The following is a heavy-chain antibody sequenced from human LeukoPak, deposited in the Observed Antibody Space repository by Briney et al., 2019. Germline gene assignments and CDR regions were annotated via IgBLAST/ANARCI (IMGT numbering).Heavy chain of an antibody. V-gene: IGHV3-48*01. J-gene: IGHJ6*03. CDR3: ARGGSGWTARFYYYYYMDV. D-gene: IGHD6-19*01. CDR1: GFTFSSYS. Sequence: GGSLRLSCAASGFTFSSYSMNWVRQAPGKGLEWVSYISSSSSTIYYADSVKGRFTISRDNAKNSLYLQMNSLRAEDTAVYYCARGGSGWTARFYYYYYMDVWGKGTTVTISS. CDR2: ISSSSSTI.